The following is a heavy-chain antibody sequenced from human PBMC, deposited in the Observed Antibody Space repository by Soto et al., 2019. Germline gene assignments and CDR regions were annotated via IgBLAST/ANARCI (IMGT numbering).Heavy chain of an antibody. CDR2: IKQDGSEK. J-gene: IGHJ4*01. CDR1: GFTFSSYW. V-gene: IGHV3-7*01. Sequence: LRLSCAASGFTFSSYWMSWVRQAPGKGLQWVVNIKQDGSEKYYMDSVRGRFTVSRDNAKNSLYLQMNSLRAEDTAVYFCARVAYTYGWIYDYWGQGSLVTVS. D-gene: IGHD2-2*02. CDR3: ARVAYTYGWIYDY.